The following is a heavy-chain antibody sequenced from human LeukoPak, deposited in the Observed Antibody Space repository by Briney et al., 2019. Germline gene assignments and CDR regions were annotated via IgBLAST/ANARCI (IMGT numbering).Heavy chain of an antibody. J-gene: IGHJ5*02. CDR2: INSDGSST. V-gene: IGHV3-74*01. CDR3: TTETYYYDSSGYAHNWFDP. D-gene: IGHD3-22*01. CDR1: GFTFSSYR. Sequence: GGSLRLSCAASGFTFSSYRMYWVRQAPGKGLVWVSRINSDGSSTIYADSVKGRFTISRDNAKNTLYLQMNSLKTEDTAVYYCTTETYYYDSSGYAHNWFDPWGQGTLVTVSS.